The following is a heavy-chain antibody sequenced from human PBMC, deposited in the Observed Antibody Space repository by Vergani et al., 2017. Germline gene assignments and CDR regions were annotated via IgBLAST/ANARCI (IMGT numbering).Heavy chain of an antibody. D-gene: IGHD3-9*01. CDR2: IISDGSIT. CDR3: ARARCIETCYMSNWLDS. Sequence: EVHLAESGGGFFQPGGSLRLSCSASGFSFNSYWMHWVRQVPGKGLLWVSRIISDGSITAYADSVKGRFTISRDNAQNTLYLQMNSLRVEDTGVYYCARARCIETCYMSNWLDSWGQGTLVTVSS. V-gene: IGHV3-74*03. CDR1: GFSFNSYW. J-gene: IGHJ5*01.